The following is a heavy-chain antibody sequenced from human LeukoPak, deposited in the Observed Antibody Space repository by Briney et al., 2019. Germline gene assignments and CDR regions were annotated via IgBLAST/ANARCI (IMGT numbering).Heavy chain of an antibody. CDR3: ARDRDSSVLRDFDL. D-gene: IGHD3-22*01. CDR1: GGSINSYY. Sequence: PSETLSLTCTLPGGSINSYYRSWIRQPPGKGLEWIGYIYYSGDTNYNPSLKSRASISIDTSKNQLSLQLSSVTAADTAVYYCARDRDSSVLRDFDLWGRGTLVTVSA. J-gene: IGHJ2*01. V-gene: IGHV4-59*01. CDR2: IYYSGDT.